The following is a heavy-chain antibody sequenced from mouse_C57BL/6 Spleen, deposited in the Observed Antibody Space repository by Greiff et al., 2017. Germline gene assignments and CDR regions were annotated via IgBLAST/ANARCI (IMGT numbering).Heavy chain of an antibody. CDR1: GYTFTSYN. J-gene: IGHJ2*01. D-gene: IGHD2-1*01. Sequence: QVQLQQSGAELVRPGASVKMSCKASGYTFTSYNMHWVKQTPRKGLEWIGAIYPGNGDTAYNQKFKGKATLTVDKSASTAYIQLSNLTSEDSAVYFCARSLDYRNYLYYFDYWGQGTTLTVSS. CDR2: IYPGNGDT. V-gene: IGHV1-12*01. CDR3: ARSLDYRNYLYYFDY.